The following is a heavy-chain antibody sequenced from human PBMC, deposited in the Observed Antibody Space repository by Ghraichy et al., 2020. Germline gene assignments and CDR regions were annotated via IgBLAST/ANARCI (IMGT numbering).Heavy chain of an antibody. J-gene: IGHJ4*02. CDR3: VRFDTQGSHAPGEY. D-gene: IGHD3-10*01. V-gene: IGHV3-30*03. Sequence: GGSLRLSCAASGFIFSSYGMHWVRQAPGKGLEWVAVIPHDGSSQHYADSVRGRFTISRDNSKNMLYLQMSSLRAEDTALYYCVRFDTQGSHAPGEYWGQGTLVTVSS. CDR2: IPHDGSSQ. CDR1: GFIFSSYG.